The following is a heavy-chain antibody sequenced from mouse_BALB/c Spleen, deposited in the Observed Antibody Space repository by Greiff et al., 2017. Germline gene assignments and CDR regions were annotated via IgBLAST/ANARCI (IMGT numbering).Heavy chain of an antibody. CDR3: AKGSYGNYVGYYAMDY. V-gene: IGHV5-12-2*01. CDR2: ISNGGGST. D-gene: IGHD2-1*01. J-gene: IGHJ4*01. CDR1: GFTFSSYT. Sequence: EVQLQQSGGGLVQPGGSLKLSCAASGFTFSSYTMSWVRQTPEKRLEWVAYISNGGGSTYYPDTVKGRFTISRDNAKNTLYLQMSSLKSEDTAMYYCAKGSYGNYVGYYAMDYWGQGTSVTVSS.